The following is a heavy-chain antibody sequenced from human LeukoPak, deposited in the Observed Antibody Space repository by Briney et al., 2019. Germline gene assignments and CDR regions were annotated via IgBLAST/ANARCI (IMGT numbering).Heavy chain of an antibody. D-gene: IGHD3-22*01. V-gene: IGHV3-23*01. CDR3: AKSPNFYDSSVDY. Sequence: GGSLRLSCAASGFTFSGYAMSWVRQAPGKGLEWVSGIGGSGGSTYFADSVKGRFTVSRDNSKNTLYLQMNSLRAEDTAVYYCAKSPNFYDSSVDYWGQGTLVTASS. CDR2: IGGSGGST. CDR1: GFTFSGYA. J-gene: IGHJ4*02.